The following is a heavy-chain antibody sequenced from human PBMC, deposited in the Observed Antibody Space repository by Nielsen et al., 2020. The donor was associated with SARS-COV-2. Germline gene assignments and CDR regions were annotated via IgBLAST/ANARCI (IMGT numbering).Heavy chain of an antibody. V-gene: IGHV3-9*01. J-gene: IGHJ5*02. CDR3: AKDIRDSPFDP. CDR1: GFTFDDYA. Sequence: SLKISCAASGFTFDDYAMHWVRQAPGNGLEWFSGISWNSGSIGYADSVKGRFTISRDNAKNSLYLQMNSLRAEDTALYYCAKDIRDSPFDPWGQGTLVTVSS. CDR2: ISWNSGSI. D-gene: IGHD2-15*01.